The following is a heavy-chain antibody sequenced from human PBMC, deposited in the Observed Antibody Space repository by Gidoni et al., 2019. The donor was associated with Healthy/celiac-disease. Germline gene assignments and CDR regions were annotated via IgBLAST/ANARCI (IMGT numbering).Heavy chain of an antibody. D-gene: IGHD3-10*01. V-gene: IGHV4-34*01. Sequence: QVQLQQWGAGLLKPSETLSLTCAVYGGSFSGYYWSWIRQPPGKGLEWIGEINHSGSTNYNPSLKSRVTISVDTSKNQFSLKLSSVTAADTAVYYCAREFGAPLAGFDPWGQGTLVTVSS. CDR3: AREFGAPLAGFDP. J-gene: IGHJ5*02. CDR1: GGSFSGYY. CDR2: INHSGST.